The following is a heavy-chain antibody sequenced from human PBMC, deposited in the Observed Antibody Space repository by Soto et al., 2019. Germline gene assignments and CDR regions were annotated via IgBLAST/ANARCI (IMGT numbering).Heavy chain of an antibody. V-gene: IGHV3-64*01. CDR2: IRSNGGST. CDR1: GFTFRSYA. Sequence: EVQLVESGGGLVQPGGSLRLSCEASGFTFRSYAMHWVRQAPGKGLEYVSTIRSNGGSTYYANSMEGRFTTSRDNFKNTLYLQMGSLRAEDTAVYYCARDTAEAGHDYWGQGTLVTVSS. J-gene: IGHJ4*02. CDR3: ARDTAEAGHDY.